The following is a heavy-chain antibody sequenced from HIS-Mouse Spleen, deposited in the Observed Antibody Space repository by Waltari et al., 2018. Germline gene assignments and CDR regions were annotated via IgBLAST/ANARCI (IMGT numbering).Heavy chain of an antibody. CDR3: AREIPYSSSWYDWYFDL. V-gene: IGHV4-39*07. CDR1: GGSISSSSYY. D-gene: IGHD6-13*01. CDR2: IYYSGRN. Sequence: QLQLQESGPGLVKPSETLSLTCTVSGGSISSSSYYWVWLRQPPGKGLEWIGSIYYSGRNDDNPSLKSRVTISVDTSKNQFSMKLSSVTAADAAVYYCAREIPYSSSWYDWYFDLWGRGTLVTVSS. J-gene: IGHJ2*01.